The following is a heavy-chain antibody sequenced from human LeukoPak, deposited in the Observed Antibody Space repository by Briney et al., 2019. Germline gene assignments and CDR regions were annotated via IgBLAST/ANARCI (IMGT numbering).Heavy chain of an antibody. CDR3: AKSLLTTATGTGRAFDI. CDR1: GFTFSSYA. D-gene: IGHD1-1*01. Sequence: GGSLRLSCAASGFTFSSYAMSWVRQAPGKGLEWVSGISGSGGSTYYADSVKGRFIISRDNSKNTLYLQMNSLRGEDTAQYFCAKSLLTTATGTGRAFDIWGQGTMVTVSS. V-gene: IGHV3-23*01. CDR2: ISGSGGST. J-gene: IGHJ3*02.